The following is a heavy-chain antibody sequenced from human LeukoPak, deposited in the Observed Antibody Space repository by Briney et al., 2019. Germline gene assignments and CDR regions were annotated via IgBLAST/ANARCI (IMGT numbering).Heavy chain of an antibody. Sequence: PSETLSLTCTVSGGSISDTTYYWGWIRQPPGKGLEWIGSIYFTGSTYHNPSLKSRVAMSVDTSKNQFSLKLSSVTAADTAVYYCARPGDYSNSIRQDAFDIWGQGTMVTVSS. CDR3: ARPGDYSNSIRQDAFDI. V-gene: IGHV4-39*01. CDR2: IYFTGST. CDR1: GGSISDTTYY. D-gene: IGHD6-6*01. J-gene: IGHJ3*02.